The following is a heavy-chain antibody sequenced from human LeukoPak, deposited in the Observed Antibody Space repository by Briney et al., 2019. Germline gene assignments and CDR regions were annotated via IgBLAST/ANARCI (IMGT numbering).Heavy chain of an antibody. CDR3: ARHRYSGYDLDY. V-gene: IGHV4-59*08. J-gene: IGHJ4*02. CDR2: IYYGGST. CDR1: GGSISSYY. Sequence: PSEALSLTCTVSGGSISSYYWSWIRQPPGKGLEWIGYIYYGGSTNYNPSLKSRVTISVDTSKNQFSLKVSSVTAADTAVYYCARHRYSGYDLDYWGQGTLVTVSS. D-gene: IGHD5-12*01.